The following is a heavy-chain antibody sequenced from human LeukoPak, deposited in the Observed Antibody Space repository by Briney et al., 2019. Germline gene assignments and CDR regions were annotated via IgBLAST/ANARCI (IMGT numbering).Heavy chain of an antibody. CDR2: IKTKTDGGTI. V-gene: IGHV3-15*01. CDR3: AYSSAWPFNY. D-gene: IGHD6-19*01. CDR1: GFTFTNAW. J-gene: IGHJ4*02. Sequence: GGPLRLSCAASGFTFTNAWMSWVRQAPGKGLEWVGRIKTKTDGGTIDYAAPVKGRFTISRDDSKNTLYLQMNNLKTEDTAVYYCAYSSAWPFNYWGQGALVTVSS.